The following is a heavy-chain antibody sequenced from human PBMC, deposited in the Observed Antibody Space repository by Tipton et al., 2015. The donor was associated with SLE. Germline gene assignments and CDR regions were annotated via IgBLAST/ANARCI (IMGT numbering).Heavy chain of an antibody. D-gene: IGHD4-11*01. CDR3: ARGPTTPTDY. CDR1: GFTFSSYA. CDR2: ISYDGSNK. Sequence: RSLRLSCAASGFTFSSYAMHWVRQAPGKGLEWVAVISYDGSNKYYADSVKGRFTIPRDNSKNTLYLQMNSLRAEDTAVYYCARGPTTPTDYWGQGTLVTVSS. V-gene: IGHV3-30-3*01. J-gene: IGHJ4*02.